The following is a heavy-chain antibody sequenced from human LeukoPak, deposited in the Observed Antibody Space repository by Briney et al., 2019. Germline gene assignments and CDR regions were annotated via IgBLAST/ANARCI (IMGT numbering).Heavy chain of an antibody. D-gene: IGHD3-22*01. Sequence: QTGGSLRLSCTASGFTVSSNYMTWVRQAPGKGLEWVSVIYSSGSTYYADSVKGRFTISRDNSKNTLYLQMNSLRAEDTAVYYCARRGVVITTWYFDLWGRGTLVTVSS. V-gene: IGHV3-53*01. CDR1: GFTVSSNY. J-gene: IGHJ2*01. CDR2: IYSSGST. CDR3: ARRGVVITTWYFDL.